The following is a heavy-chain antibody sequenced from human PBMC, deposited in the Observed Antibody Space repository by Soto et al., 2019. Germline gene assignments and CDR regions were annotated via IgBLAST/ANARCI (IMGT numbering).Heavy chain of an antibody. J-gene: IGHJ4*02. CDR2: ISGSSSYI. Sequence: EVQLVESGGGVVKPGGSLRLSCAASGFTFSRYSMNWVRQAPGKGLEWVASISGSSSYIYYADSVKGRFTISRDNAKNSLYLQMNSLRAEDTAVYYCARSYDILTGYSGFDYWGQGTLVTVSS. CDR3: ARSYDILTGYSGFDY. D-gene: IGHD3-9*01. V-gene: IGHV3-21*01. CDR1: GFTFSRYS.